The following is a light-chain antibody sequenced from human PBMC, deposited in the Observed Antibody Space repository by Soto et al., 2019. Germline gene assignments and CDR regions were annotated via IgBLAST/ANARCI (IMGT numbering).Light chain of an antibody. Sequence: DIQLNQSPSTLPASVGDRVTITCRSSRSIGSWLAWYQQKPGKAPKLLIFDAFSLESGVPSRFSGSRSGTEFTLTISSLQPDDYATYYCQQYNSYSPLTFGGGTKVDIK. CDR3: QQYNSYSPLT. CDR1: RSIGSW. J-gene: IGKJ4*01. V-gene: IGKV1-5*01. CDR2: DAF.